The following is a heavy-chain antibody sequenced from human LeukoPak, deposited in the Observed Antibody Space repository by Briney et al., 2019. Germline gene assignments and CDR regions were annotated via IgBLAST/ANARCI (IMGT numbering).Heavy chain of an antibody. CDR2: INPNSGGT. D-gene: IGHD2-15*01. V-gene: IGHV1-2*02. CDR3: ARESSAELLRNWYFDL. J-gene: IGHJ2*01. CDR1: GYTFTGYY. Sequence: VSVKVSCKASGYTFTGYYMHWVRQAPGQGLEWMGWINPNSGGTNYAQKFQGRVTMTRDTSISTAYMELSRLRSDDTAVYHCARESSAELLRNWYFDLWGRGTLVTVSS.